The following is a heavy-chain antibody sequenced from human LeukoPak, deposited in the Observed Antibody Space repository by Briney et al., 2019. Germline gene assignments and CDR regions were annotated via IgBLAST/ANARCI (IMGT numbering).Heavy chain of an antibody. J-gene: IGHJ5*02. D-gene: IGHD3-10*01. V-gene: IGHV4-59*01. CDR1: GGSISNYY. Sequence: SETLSLTCTVSGGSISNYYWSWIRQPPGKGLEWIGYIYSSGSTNYNPSLKSRVTISVDTSKNQISLKLSSVTAADTAVYSCARGSVRGEFDPWGQGTLVTVSS. CDR3: ARGSVRGEFDP. CDR2: IYSSGST.